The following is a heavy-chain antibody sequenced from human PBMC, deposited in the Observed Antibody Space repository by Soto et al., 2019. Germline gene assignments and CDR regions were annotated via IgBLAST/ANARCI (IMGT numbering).Heavy chain of an antibody. CDR2: IDPVDSYA. D-gene: IGHD6-13*01. CDR1: GFSFTNYW. V-gene: IGHV5-10-1*01. Sequence: GESLKISCKGSGFSFTNYWISWVRQMPGKGLEWMGNIDPVDSYANYSPSFQGHVTFSVDTSISTAYLQWSSLKASDTAMYFCARIESIARNWFDPWSQGTLVTVYS. J-gene: IGHJ5*02. CDR3: ARIESIARNWFDP.